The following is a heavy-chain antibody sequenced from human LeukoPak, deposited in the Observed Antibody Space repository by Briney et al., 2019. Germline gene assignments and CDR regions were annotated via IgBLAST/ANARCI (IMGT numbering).Heavy chain of an antibody. CDR3: ASVVAVAGTYFDY. CDR2: IYISGST. Sequence: SQTLSLTCTVSGGSISSGSYYWTWIRQPAGKGLEWIGRIYISGSTNYNPSLKSRVTISVDPSKNHFSLKLSSVTAADTAVYYCASVVAVAGTYFDYWGQGTLVTVSS. CDR1: GGSISSGSYY. D-gene: IGHD6-19*01. V-gene: IGHV4-61*02. J-gene: IGHJ4*02.